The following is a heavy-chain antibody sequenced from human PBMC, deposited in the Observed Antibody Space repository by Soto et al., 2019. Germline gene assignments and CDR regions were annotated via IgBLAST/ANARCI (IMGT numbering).Heavy chain of an antibody. CDR2: INHSGST. Sequence: PSETLSLTCAVYGGSFSGYYWSWIRQPPGKGLEWIGEINHSGSTNYNPSLKSRVTISVDTSKNQFSLKLSSVAAADTAVYYCARGRAGYSYGYYYYYGMDVWGQGTTVTVSS. CDR3: ARGRAGYSYGYYYYYGMDV. V-gene: IGHV4-34*01. CDR1: GGSFSGYY. J-gene: IGHJ6*02. D-gene: IGHD5-18*01.